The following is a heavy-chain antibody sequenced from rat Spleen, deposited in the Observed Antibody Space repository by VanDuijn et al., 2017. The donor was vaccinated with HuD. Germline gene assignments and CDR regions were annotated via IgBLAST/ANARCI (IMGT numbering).Heavy chain of an antibody. D-gene: IGHD1-6*01. Sequence: EVQLVESGGGLVQPGRSLKLSCAASGFTFSDYGMAWVRQAPKRGLEWVAYISYDGVTTFYRDSVKGRFTISRDNAKSSLYLQMNSLKSEDTATYYCARQGGETTDYSEFDYWGQGVMVTVSS. CDR3: ARQGGETTDYSEFDY. CDR2: ISYDGVTT. V-gene: IGHV5-29*01. CDR1: GFTFSDYG. J-gene: IGHJ2*01.